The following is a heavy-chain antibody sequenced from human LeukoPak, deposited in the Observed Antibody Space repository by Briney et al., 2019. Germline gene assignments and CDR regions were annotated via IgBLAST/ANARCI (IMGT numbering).Heavy chain of an antibody. D-gene: IGHD6-19*01. CDR3: ARGSSGWYAPGYYYGMDV. CDR1: GYTFTSYA. Sequence: ASVKVSCKASGYTFTSYAMNWVRQAPGQGLEWMGWINTNTGNPTYAQGFTGRFVFSLDTSVSTAYLQISSLKAEDTAVYYCARGSSGWYAPGYYYGMDVWGQGTTVTVSS. CDR2: INTNTGNP. V-gene: IGHV7-4-1*02. J-gene: IGHJ6*02.